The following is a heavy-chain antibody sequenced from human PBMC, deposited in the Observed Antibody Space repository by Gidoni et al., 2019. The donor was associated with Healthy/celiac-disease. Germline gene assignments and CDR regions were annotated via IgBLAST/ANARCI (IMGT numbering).Heavy chain of an antibody. J-gene: IGHJ4*02. V-gene: IGHV3-11*06. CDR3: ARDQGSGRQRRFDY. CDR1: GFSFSDYY. Sequence: QVQLVESGGGLVKPGGSLRLSCAPPGFSFSDYYMSWIRQAPGKGLEGVSYISSSSSDTNYADSVKGRFTISRDNAKNSLYLQMNSLRAEDTAVYYCARDQGSGRQRRFDYWGQGTLVTVSS. CDR2: ISSSSSDT. D-gene: IGHD6-19*01.